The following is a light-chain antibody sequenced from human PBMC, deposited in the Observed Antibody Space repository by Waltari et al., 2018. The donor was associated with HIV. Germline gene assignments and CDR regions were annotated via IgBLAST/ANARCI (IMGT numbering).Light chain of an antibody. CDR3: AVWDDSLRGGV. CDR2: RDD. J-gene: IGLJ3*02. V-gene: IGLV1-47*03. Sequence: QSVVTQPPSASGTPGQRVVISCSGSNSNIGSNSVNWYQQVPGAAPKILIYRDDQRFSGVPDRFSGSKSATSAALAISELWSEDEADYYCAVWDDSLRGGVFGGGTKLTVL. CDR1: NSNIGSNS.